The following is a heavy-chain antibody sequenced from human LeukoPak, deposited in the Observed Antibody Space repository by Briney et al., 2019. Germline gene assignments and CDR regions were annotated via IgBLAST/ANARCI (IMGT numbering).Heavy chain of an antibody. D-gene: IGHD2-2*01. CDR1: GGSISAISYY. CDR3: TRLPDCSSTSCYAVEY. J-gene: IGHJ4*02. Sequence: SETLSLTCTVSGGSISAISYYWGWIRQSPGKGLEWIGSIYYTGTTFYNPSLKSRVTISVDTSKNQFSLKLSPVAAADTAVYYCTRLPDCSSTSCYAVEYWGQGTLVTVSS. CDR2: IYYTGTT. V-gene: IGHV4-39*01.